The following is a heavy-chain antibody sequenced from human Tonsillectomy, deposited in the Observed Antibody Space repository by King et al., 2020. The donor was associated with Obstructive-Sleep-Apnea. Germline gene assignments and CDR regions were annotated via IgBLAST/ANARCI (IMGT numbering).Heavy chain of an antibody. D-gene: IGHD2-15*01. CDR3: ARGVSRLIFCGGGSCYGGWFDP. CDR1: GFTFTTYD. Sequence: QLVQSGAEVKKSGASVKVSCKASGFTFTTYDINWVRQATGQGLEWMGWMDPNSGNTAYAQKFQGRVTLTRNTSISTAYMELSSLKSEDTAVYYCARGVSRLIFCGGGSCYGGWFDPWGQGTPVTVSS. J-gene: IGHJ5*02. V-gene: IGHV1-8*01. CDR2: MDPNSGNT.